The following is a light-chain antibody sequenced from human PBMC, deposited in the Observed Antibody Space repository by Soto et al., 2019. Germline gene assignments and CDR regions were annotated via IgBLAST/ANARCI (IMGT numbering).Light chain of an antibody. CDR3: SSYTGSSTVV. Sequence: QSALTQPPSASGSPGQSVTISCTGTSSDVGSYNRVSWYQQPPGTAPKLMIYEVSNRPSGVPDRFSGSKSGNTASLTISGLQAEDEADYYCSSYTGSSTVVFGGGTKLTVL. CDR1: SSDVGSYNR. CDR2: EVS. V-gene: IGLV2-18*02. J-gene: IGLJ2*01.